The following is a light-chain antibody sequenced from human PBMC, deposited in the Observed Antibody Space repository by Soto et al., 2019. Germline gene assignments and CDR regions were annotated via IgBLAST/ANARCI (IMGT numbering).Light chain of an antibody. V-gene: IGLV2-14*01. CDR2: AVS. Sequence: QSVLTQPASVSGSPGQSITISCTGTSSDVGLYDYVSWYQQHPGKAPQLMIYAVSNRPSGVSNRFSASKSGNTASLFISELQAEDEADYYCSSYTSDSSYVFGSGTKVTAL. CDR1: SSDVGLYDY. CDR3: SSYTSDSSYV. J-gene: IGLJ1*01.